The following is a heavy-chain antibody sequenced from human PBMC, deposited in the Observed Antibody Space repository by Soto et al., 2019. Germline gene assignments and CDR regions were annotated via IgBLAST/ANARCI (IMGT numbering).Heavy chain of an antibody. V-gene: IGHV1-2*02. CDR1: GSTYTDVY. Sequence: ASVKRSVKPSGSTYTDVYTRWVRQAPGQGLEWMGWVDPNSGGTKQTQKFQGRLTMTRDTSTGAVYMELYSLRSDDTSVYYCARDNYGPLDYWGQGTLVTVSS. CDR2: VDPNSGGT. J-gene: IGHJ4*02. CDR3: ARDNYGPLDY. D-gene: IGHD3-10*01.